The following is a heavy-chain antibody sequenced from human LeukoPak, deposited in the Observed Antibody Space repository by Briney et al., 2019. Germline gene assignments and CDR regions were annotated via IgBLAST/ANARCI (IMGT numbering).Heavy chain of an antibody. V-gene: IGHV3-21*05. Sequence: PGGSLRLSCAASEFTFSSYSMNWVRQAPGKGLEWVSYITNSGNSKSYADSVKGRFTISRDNAKNSLYLEMNNLRVEDTGIYYCVRVGPAGNQYGSGTYNYWGQGTLVTVSS. CDR3: VRVGPAGNQYGSGTYNY. D-gene: IGHD3-10*01. J-gene: IGHJ4*02. CDR1: EFTFSSYS. CDR2: ITNSGNSK.